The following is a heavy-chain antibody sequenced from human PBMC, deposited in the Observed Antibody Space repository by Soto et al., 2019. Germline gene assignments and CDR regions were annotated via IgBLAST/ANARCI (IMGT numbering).Heavy chain of an antibody. Sequence: QVQLVQSGAEVKKPGSSVKVSCKASGGTFSSYAISWVRQAPGQGLEWMGGIIPIFGTAKYTQKFQGRVTIHADKSTSTAYMELSSLRSEATAVYYCAAPLRTIYYYYGIDVWAQGTTVTVSS. CDR3: AAPLRTIYYYYGIDV. V-gene: IGHV1-69*06. D-gene: IGHD4-17*01. CDR2: IIPIFGTA. CDR1: GGTFSSYA. J-gene: IGHJ6*02.